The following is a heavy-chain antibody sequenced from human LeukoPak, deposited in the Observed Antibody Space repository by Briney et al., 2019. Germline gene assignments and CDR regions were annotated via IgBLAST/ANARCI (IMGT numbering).Heavy chain of an antibody. CDR1: GFTFSSYW. Sequence: GGSLRLSCAASGFTFSSYWMSWVRQAPGKGLEWVANIKQDGSEKYYVDSVKGRFTISRDNAKNSLYLQMNSLRAEDTAVYYCARDQGGIAAAITKSFDYWGQGTLVIVSS. CDR3: ARDQGGIAAAITKSFDY. V-gene: IGHV3-7*01. D-gene: IGHD6-13*01. J-gene: IGHJ4*02. CDR2: IKQDGSEK.